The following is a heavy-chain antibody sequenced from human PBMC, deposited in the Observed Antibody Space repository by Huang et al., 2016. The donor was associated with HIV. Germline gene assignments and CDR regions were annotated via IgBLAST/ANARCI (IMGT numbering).Heavy chain of an antibody. V-gene: IGHV3-30*03. CDR1: GFTFSSYG. CDR3: ARGPIRFLAWLLNFDY. Sequence: QILLIESGGGVVQPGRSLRLSCAASGFTFSSYGMHWVRQAPGKVLEWVAVISYDEDNKDYADSVRGRFTISRDNSKNTLYLQMNSLRIEDTAVYYCARGPIRFLAWLLNFDYWGQGALVTVSS. CDR2: ISYDEDNK. J-gene: IGHJ4*02. D-gene: IGHD3-3*01.